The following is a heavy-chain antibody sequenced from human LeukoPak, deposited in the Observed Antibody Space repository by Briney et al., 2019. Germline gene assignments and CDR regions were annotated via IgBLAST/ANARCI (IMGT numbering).Heavy chain of an antibody. D-gene: IGHD3-22*01. CDR3: ARETSTMKFDP. V-gene: IGHV3-74*01. J-gene: IGHJ5*02. CDR1: GFTFSSYW. CDR2: INSDGSST. Sequence: PGGSLRLSCAASGFTFSSYWMHWVRQAPGKGLVWVSRINSDGSSTSYADSVKGRFTISRDNAENTLYLQMNSLRAEDTAVYYCARETSTMKFDPWGQGTLVTVSS.